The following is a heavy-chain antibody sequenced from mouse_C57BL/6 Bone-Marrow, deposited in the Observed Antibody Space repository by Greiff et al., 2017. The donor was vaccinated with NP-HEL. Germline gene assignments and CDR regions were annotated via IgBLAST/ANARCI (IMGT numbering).Heavy chain of an antibody. D-gene: IGHD1-1*01. CDR2: IHPNSGST. CDR3: AKSITTVVASRYFDV. J-gene: IGHJ1*03. V-gene: IGHV1-64*01. Sequence: QVQLQQSGAELVKPGASVKLSCKASGYTFTSYWMHWVKQRPGKGLEWIGMIHPNSGSTNYNEKFKSKATLTVDKSSSTAYMQLSSLTSVDSAVYYCAKSITTVVASRYFDVWGTGTTVTVSS. CDR1: GYTFTSYW.